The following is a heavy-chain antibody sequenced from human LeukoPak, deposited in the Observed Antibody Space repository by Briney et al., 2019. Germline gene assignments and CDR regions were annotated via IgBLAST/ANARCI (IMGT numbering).Heavy chain of an antibody. Sequence: GGSLRLSCAASGFTFSSYWMSWVRQAPGKGLEWVVNIKQDGREKYYVDSVKGRFTISRDNAKNSLYLQMNSLRAEDTAVYYCAKDRFDYYDSSDDAFDIWGQGTMVTVSS. D-gene: IGHD3-22*01. V-gene: IGHV3-7*03. J-gene: IGHJ3*02. CDR1: GFTFSSYW. CDR3: AKDRFDYYDSSDDAFDI. CDR2: IKQDGREK.